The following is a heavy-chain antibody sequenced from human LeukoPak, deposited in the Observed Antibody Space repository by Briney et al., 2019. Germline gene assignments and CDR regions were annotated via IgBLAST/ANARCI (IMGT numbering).Heavy chain of an antibody. Sequence: SQTLSLTCAISGDSVSSKSATWNWIRQSPSRALEWLGRTYYRSKWYKYYAVSVKGRITINPDTSKNQFSLQLNSVTPEDTAVYYCARGPSYFQHWGQGTLVTVSS. V-gene: IGHV6-1*01. J-gene: IGHJ1*01. CDR3: ARGPSYFQH. CDR1: GDSVSSKSAT. CDR2: TYYRSKWYK.